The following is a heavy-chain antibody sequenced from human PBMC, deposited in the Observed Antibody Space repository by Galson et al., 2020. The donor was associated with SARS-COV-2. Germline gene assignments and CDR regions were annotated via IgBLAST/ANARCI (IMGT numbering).Heavy chain of an antibody. J-gene: IGHJ6*02. D-gene: IGHD2-15*01. CDR3: ARGWVVAASRLMYYYCMDV. Sequence: SETLSLTCAVYGGSFSGYYWSWIRQPPGKGLEWIGEINHSGSTNYNPSLKSRVTISVDTSKNQFSLKLSSVTAADTAVYYCARGWVVAASRLMYYYCMDVWGQGTTVTVSS. CDR1: GGSFSGYY. CDR2: INHSGST. V-gene: IGHV4-34*01.